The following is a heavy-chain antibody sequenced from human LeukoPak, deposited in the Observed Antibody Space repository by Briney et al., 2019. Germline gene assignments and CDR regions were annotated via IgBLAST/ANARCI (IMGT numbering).Heavy chain of an antibody. CDR3: ARGKFGEVTFDY. Sequence: ASVKLSCKASGYTFTDYYMHWVRQAPGQGLEWMGWINPNSGDTNHAQNFQGRVTLTRDTSISTAYMELSSLRSDDTAVYYCARGKFGEVTFDYWGQGALVTVSS. D-gene: IGHD3-10*01. J-gene: IGHJ4*02. V-gene: IGHV1-2*02. CDR1: GYTFTDYY. CDR2: INPNSGDT.